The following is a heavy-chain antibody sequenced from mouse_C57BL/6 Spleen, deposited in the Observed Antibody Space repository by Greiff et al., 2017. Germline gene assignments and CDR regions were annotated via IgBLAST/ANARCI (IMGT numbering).Heavy chain of an antibody. CDR2: IDPSDSYT. Sequence: QVQLQQPGAELVMPGASVKLSCKASGYTFTSYWLHWVKQRPGQGLEWIGDIDPSDSYTNYNQKFKGKSTLTVDKSSSTAYMQLSSLTSEDSAVYYCAREDGYHPYWGQGTLVTVSA. J-gene: IGHJ3*01. CDR3: AREDGYHPY. D-gene: IGHD2-3*01. CDR1: GYTFTSYW. V-gene: IGHV1-69*01.